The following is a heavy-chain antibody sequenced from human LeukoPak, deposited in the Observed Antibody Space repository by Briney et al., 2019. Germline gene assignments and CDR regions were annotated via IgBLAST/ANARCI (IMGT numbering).Heavy chain of an antibody. V-gene: IGHV1-69*13. Sequence: SVKVSCKASGGTFSSYAISWVRQSPGQGLEWMGGIIPIFGTANYAQKFQGRVTITADESTSTAYMELSSLRSEDTAVYYCARSPAGYCSSTSCYHFDYWGQGTLVTVSS. J-gene: IGHJ4*02. CDR2: IIPIFGTA. CDR1: GGTFSSYA. D-gene: IGHD2-2*01. CDR3: ARSPAGYCSSTSCYHFDY.